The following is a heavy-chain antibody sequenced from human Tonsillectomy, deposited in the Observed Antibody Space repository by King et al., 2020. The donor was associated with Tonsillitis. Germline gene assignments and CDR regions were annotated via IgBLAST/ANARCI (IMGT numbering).Heavy chain of an antibody. J-gene: IGHJ4*02. V-gene: IGHV3-66*01. CDR2: IYSGTTT. CDR1: GFTVRTNY. CDR3: ARAPVDTAPSY. D-gene: IGHD5-18*01. Sequence: VQLVESGGGLVQPGGSLRLSCAASGFTVRTNYMSWVRQAPGKGLEWVSVIYSGTTTSYADSVKGRFTLSRDNFKNTVYLQMNSLRADETAVYYCARAPVDTAPSYWGQGTLVTVSS.